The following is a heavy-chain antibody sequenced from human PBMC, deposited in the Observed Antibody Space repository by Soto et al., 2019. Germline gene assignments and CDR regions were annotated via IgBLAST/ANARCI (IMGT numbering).Heavy chain of an antibody. V-gene: IGHV1-3*01. CDR3: SPTVLSDFWSVSSDEYFQH. CDR2: INAGNGNT. Sequence: GASVKVSCKASGYTFTSYAMHWVRQAPGQRLEWMGWINAGNGNTKYSQKFQGRVTITRDTSASTAYMELSSLRSEDTAVYYCSPTVLSDFWSVSSDEYFQHWGQGTLVTVSS. CDR1: GYTFTSYA. D-gene: IGHD3-3*01. J-gene: IGHJ1*01.